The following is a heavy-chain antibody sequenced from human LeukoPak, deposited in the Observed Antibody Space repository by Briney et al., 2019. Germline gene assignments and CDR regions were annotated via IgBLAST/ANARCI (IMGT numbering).Heavy chain of an antibody. V-gene: IGHV4-61*02. D-gene: IGHD2-2*03. J-gene: IGHJ4*02. CDR1: GGSISSSSYY. CDR2: IYTSGST. Sequence: SETLSLTCTVSGGSISSSSYYWSWIRQPAGKGLEWIGRIYTSGSTNYNPSLKSRVTMSVDTSKNQFSLKLSSVTAADTAVYYCARDHGSYYFDYWGQGTLVTVSS. CDR3: ARDHGSYYFDY.